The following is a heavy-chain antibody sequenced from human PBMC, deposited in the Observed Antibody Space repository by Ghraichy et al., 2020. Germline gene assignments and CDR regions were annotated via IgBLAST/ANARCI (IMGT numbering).Heavy chain of an antibody. CDR2: IYYSGST. CDR1: GGSVSSDGYC. J-gene: IGHJ4*02. V-gene: IGHV4-61*08. CDR3: ARDRLRRVVASFDY. Sequence: SDTLSLTCTVSGGSVSSDGYCWSWIRQPPGKGLEWLGYIYYSGSTKYNPSLRSRVTISLDTSKNQFSLRLTSVTAADTAVYYCARDRLRRVVASFDYWGQGNLVTVSS. D-gene: IGHD2-21*01.